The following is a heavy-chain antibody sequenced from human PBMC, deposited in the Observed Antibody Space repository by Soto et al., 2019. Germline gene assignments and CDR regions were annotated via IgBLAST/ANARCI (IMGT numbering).Heavy chain of an antibody. CDR1: GGTFSSYA. V-gene: IGHV1-69*01. J-gene: IGHJ4*02. Sequence: QVQLVQSGAEVKKPGSSVKVSCKASGGTFSSYAISWVRQAPGQGLEWMGGIIPIFGTANYAQKFQGRVTITADESTSTANMELSSLRSEDTAVYYCAREKISDYYGSGPYFDYWGQGTLVTVSS. CDR3: AREKISDYYGSGPYFDY. CDR2: IIPIFGTA. D-gene: IGHD3-10*01.